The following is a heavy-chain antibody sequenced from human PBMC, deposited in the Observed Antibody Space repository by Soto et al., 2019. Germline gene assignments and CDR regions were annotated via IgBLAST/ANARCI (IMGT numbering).Heavy chain of an antibody. D-gene: IGHD4-4*01. J-gene: IGHJ4*02. CDR1: GGSFSGYH. CDR3: ATFVGSTTVTRGSPRDN. CDR2: INLSGSI. V-gene: IGHV4-34*01. Sequence: VQLQQWGAGLLKPSETLSLTCAVYGGSFSGYHWSWFRQPPGKGLEWIGEINLSGSINYNPSLKILVTISVDTSKNQSSVKMSSVTAADTAVYYCATFVGSTTVTRGSPRDNCGQGTMVTVSS.